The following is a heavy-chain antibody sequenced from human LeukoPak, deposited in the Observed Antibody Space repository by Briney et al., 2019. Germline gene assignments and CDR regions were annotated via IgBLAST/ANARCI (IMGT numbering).Heavy chain of an antibody. CDR2: ISGSGGST. Sequence: GGSLRLSCAASGFTFSSYAMSWVRQAPGKGLEWVSAISGSGGSTYYADSVKGRFTISRDNSKNTLYLQMNSLRAEDTAVYYCAKLPHSSSWHGAFDNWGQGTLVTVSS. V-gene: IGHV3-23*01. J-gene: IGHJ4*02. CDR3: AKLPHSSSWHGAFDN. D-gene: IGHD6-13*01. CDR1: GFTFSSYA.